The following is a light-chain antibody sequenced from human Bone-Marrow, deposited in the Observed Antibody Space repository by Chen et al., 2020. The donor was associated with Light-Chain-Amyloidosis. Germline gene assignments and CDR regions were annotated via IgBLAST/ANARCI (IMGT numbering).Light chain of an antibody. CDR1: NIGSTC. V-gene: IGLV3-21*02. CDR2: YDS. CDR3: QVWDRSSDRPV. Sequence: SYVLTPPSSVSVAPGQTATIACRGNNIGSTCVHWYQQTPGQAPLLVVYYDSDRPSGLPERLAGYNAGNTATLTSSRVEAGDEADYYCQVWDRSSDRPVFGGGTKLTVL. J-gene: IGLJ3*02.